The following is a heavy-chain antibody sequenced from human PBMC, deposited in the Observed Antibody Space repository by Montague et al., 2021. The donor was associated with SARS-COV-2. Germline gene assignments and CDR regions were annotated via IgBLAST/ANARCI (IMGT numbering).Heavy chain of an antibody. V-gene: IGHV6-1*01. CDR3: ARSTLYSSGWWDNWYFDL. D-gene: IGHD6-19*01. CDR1: GDSVSRNSAA. J-gene: IGHJ2*01. Sequence: CAISGDSVSRNSAAWNWIRQSPSRGLEWLGRTYYRSKWYNDYAVSVKSRITINPDTSKNQFSLKLSSVTAADTAVYYCARSTLYSSGWWDNWYFDLWGRGTLVTVSS. CDR2: TYYRSKWYN.